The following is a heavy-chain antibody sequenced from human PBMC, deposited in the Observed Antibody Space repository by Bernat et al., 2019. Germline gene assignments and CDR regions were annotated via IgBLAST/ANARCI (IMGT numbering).Heavy chain of an antibody. CDR2: IKSKTDGGTT. V-gene: IGHV3-15*07. Sequence: EVQLVESGGGLVKPGGSLRLSCAASGFTFSNAWMNWVRQAPGKGLEWVGRIKSKTDGGTTDYAAPVKGRFTISRDDSKNTLYLQMNSLKTEDTAVYYCTKHPSLLWFGEPLSPWGQGTLVTVSS. D-gene: IGHD3-10*01. CDR3: TKHPSLLWFGEPLSP. CDR1: GFTFSNAW. J-gene: IGHJ4*02.